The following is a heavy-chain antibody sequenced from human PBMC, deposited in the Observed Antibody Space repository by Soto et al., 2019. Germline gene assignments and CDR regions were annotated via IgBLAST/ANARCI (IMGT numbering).Heavy chain of an antibody. J-gene: IGHJ5*02. CDR3: ARYGSAGASNWFDP. D-gene: IGHD6-25*01. CDR2: IYNREPT. CDR1: AGSIRSGAFY. V-gene: IGHV4-31*03. Sequence: LSLTCTVSAGSIRSGAFYWIWIRQRPGKGLEWIGYIYNREPTYYNPSLTSRLPVSLDTYKNKFSLKLTSVTAADTDVYFCARYGSAGASNWFDPWGQGTLVTVSS.